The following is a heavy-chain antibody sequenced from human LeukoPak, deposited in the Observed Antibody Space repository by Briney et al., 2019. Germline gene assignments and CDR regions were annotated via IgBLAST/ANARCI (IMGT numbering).Heavy chain of an antibody. CDR3: ARDNELLLYDSSGYYGE. CDR2: INPNSGGT. J-gene: IGHJ4*02. CDR1: GYTFTGYY. Sequence: GASVKVSCKASGYTFTGYYMHWVRQAPGQGLEWMGWINPNSGGTNYAQKFQGRVTMTRDTPISTAYMELSRLRSDDTAVYYCARDNELLLYDSSGYYGEWGQGTLVTVSS. V-gene: IGHV1-2*02. D-gene: IGHD3-22*01.